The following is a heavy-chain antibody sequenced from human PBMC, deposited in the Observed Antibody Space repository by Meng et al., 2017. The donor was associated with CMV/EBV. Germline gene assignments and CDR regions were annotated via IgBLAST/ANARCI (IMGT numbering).Heavy chain of an antibody. J-gene: IGHJ3*02. CDR1: GYKFNDFG. D-gene: IGHD4-23*01. CDR2: ITTYNGNT. CDR3: ARGEDDYGGNSGGAFDI. V-gene: IGHV1-18*01. Sequence: ASVKVSCKASGYKFNDFGITWVRQAPGQGLEWVGWITTYNGNTEYNQKFRDRVTMTTDTSTSTAYLELRSLRSDDTAVYFCARGEDDYGGNSGGAFDIWGQGTMVTVSS.